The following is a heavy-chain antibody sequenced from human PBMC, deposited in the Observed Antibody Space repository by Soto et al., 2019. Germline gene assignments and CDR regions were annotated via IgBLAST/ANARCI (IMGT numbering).Heavy chain of an antibody. D-gene: IGHD4-4*01. CDR2: IYYSGST. CDR3: TRIYSNYDAGWFDP. Sequence: PSETLSLTCTVSGGSISSYYWSWIRQPPGKGLEWIGYIYYSGSTNYNPSLKSRVTISVDTSKNQFSLKLSSVTAADTAVYYCTRIYSNYDAGWFDPWGQGTLVTVSS. J-gene: IGHJ5*02. V-gene: IGHV4-59*01. CDR1: GGSISSYY.